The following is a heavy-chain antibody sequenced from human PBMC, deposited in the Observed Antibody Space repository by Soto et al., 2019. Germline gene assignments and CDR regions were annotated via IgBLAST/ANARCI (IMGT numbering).Heavy chain of an antibody. CDR1: GYTFTIYG. D-gene: IGHD2-8*01. V-gene: IGHV1-18*04. J-gene: IGHJ3*02. CDR2: ISAYNGNT. Sequence: ASVKVSCKASGYTFTIYGISGVLQAPGQGLEWMGWISAYNGNTNYAQKLQGRVTMTTDTSTSTAYMELRSLRSDDTAVYYCARDNGEFDAFDIWGQGTMVTVSS. CDR3: ARDNGEFDAFDI.